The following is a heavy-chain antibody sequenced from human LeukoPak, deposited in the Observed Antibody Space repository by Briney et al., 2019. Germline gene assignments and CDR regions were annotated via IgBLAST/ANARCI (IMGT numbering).Heavy chain of an antibody. CDR1: EFTFGSYA. D-gene: IGHD4-23*01. CDR3: AKGRVVNNPDSYDF. Sequence: GGSLRLSCAASEFTFGSYAMNWVREVPGKGLEWVSDISGNGRATYYADFVKGRFTVSRDDSQNTLYLQMNSLRAEDTALYYCAKGRVVNNPDSYDFWGQGTLVTVSS. CDR2: ISGNGRAT. J-gene: IGHJ4*02. V-gene: IGHV3-23*01.